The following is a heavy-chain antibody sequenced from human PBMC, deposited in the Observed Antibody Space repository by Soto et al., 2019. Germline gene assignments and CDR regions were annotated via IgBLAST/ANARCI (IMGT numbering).Heavy chain of an antibody. J-gene: IGHJ4*02. D-gene: IGHD4-17*01. CDR3: AKDSTVVMEAVDY. Sequence: GGSLSLSCAASGVPFDDYSMHWVRQAPGKGLEWVSGISWNSGSIGYADSVKGRFTISRDNAKNSLYLQMNSLRAEDTALYYCAKDSTVVMEAVDYWGQGTLVTVSS. CDR1: GVPFDDYS. V-gene: IGHV3-9*01. CDR2: ISWNSGSI.